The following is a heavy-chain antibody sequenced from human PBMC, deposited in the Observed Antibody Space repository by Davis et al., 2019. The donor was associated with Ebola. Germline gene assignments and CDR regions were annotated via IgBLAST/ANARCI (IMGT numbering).Heavy chain of an antibody. Sequence: ASVKVSCKASGYTFTSYGISWVRQAPGQRLEWMGWINTGNGNTKYSQKFQGRITIARDTSARTVYMEVSSLRLEDTAVYYCARENYDILTGYILFDKWGQGTLVTVSS. J-gene: IGHJ4*02. D-gene: IGHD3-9*01. V-gene: IGHV1-3*04. CDR3: ARENYDILTGYILFDK. CDR2: INTGNGNT. CDR1: GYTFTSYG.